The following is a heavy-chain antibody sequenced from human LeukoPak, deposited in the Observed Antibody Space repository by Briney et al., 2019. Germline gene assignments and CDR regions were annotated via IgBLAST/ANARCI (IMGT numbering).Heavy chain of an antibody. Sequence: PGGSLRLSCAASGFTFSSYAMSWVRQAPGKGLEWVSAISGSGGTTYYAASVKGRFTISNDTSKNSPFLQMNSLRAEDTAVYYCAKGGRVLWFGDLLDHFNYWGQGTLVTVSS. CDR3: AKGGRVLWFGDLLDHFNY. D-gene: IGHD3-10*01. J-gene: IGHJ4*01. V-gene: IGHV3-23*01. CDR1: GFTFSSYA. CDR2: ISGSGGTT.